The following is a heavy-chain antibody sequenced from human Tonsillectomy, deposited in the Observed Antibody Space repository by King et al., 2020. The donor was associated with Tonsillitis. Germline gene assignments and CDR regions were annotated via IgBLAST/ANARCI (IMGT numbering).Heavy chain of an antibody. J-gene: IGHJ4*02. Sequence: VQLVESGGGVVQPGRSLRLSCAASRFTFSSYAMHWVRQAPGKGQEWVTLISYDGSNKYYADSVKGRFTISRDNSKNTLYLQMNSLRAEDTAVYYCAIASSKYCSGGSCYSCPFDYWGQGTLVTVSS. D-gene: IGHD2-15*01. CDR2: ISYDGSNK. CDR3: AIASSKYCSGGSCYSCPFDY. CDR1: RFTFSSYA. V-gene: IGHV3-30-3*01.